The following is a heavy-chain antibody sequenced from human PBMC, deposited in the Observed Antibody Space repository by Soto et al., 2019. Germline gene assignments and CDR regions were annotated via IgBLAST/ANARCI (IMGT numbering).Heavy chain of an antibody. CDR2: INPSGGTT. V-gene: IGHV1-46*01. CDR1: GYTFTSYS. J-gene: IGHJ4*02. Sequence: ASVKVSCKASGYTFTSYSIHWVRQAPGQGLEWMGVINPSGGTTNYAQKLQGRVTMTTDTSTSTAYMELRSLRSDDTAVYYCARDLPPLDYWGQGTLVTVSS. CDR3: ARDLPPLDY.